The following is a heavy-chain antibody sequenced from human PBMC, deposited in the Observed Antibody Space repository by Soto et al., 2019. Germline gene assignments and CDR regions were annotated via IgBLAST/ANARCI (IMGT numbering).Heavy chain of an antibody. CDR2: ISGGGNDA. V-gene: IGHV3-23*01. CDR1: GFTFSSYA. Sequence: EAQLLESGGGLVQPGGSLVLSCAASGFTFSSYAMSWVRQAPGKGLEWVSSISGGGNDAFYAVSVKGRFTISRDNSRNTLYLQMSSLRADDTAISYCARSLFLASTDTEPFDYCGQGALVTVSS. J-gene: IGHJ4*02. D-gene: IGHD3-3*02. CDR3: ARSLFLASTDTEPFDY.